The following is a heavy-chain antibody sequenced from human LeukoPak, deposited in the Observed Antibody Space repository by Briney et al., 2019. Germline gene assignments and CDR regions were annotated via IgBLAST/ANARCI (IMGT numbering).Heavy chain of an antibody. V-gene: IGHV4-61*08. J-gene: IGHJ6*02. Sequence: PSETLSLTCTVSGGSISSGGYYWSWIRQHPGKGLEWIGYIYYSGSTYYNPSLKSRVTISVDTSKNQFSLKLSSVTAADTAVYYCASFPAHNYYYYGMDVWGQGTTVTVSS. CDR2: IYYSGST. CDR1: GGSISSGGYY. CDR3: ASFPAHNYYYYGMDV.